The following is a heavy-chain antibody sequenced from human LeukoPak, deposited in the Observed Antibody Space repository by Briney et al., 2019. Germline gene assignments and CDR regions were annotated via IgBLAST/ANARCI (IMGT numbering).Heavy chain of an antibody. V-gene: IGHV3-53*01. CDR3: ARVRAYCGGDCYSGYYYYGMDV. D-gene: IGHD2-21*02. CDR2: IYSGGST. CDR1: GFTVSSNY. Sequence: GGSLRLSCAASGFTVSSNYMSWVRQAPGKGLEWVSVIYSGGSTYYSDSVTGRFTISRDNSKNTLYLQMNSLRAEDTAVYYCARVRAYCGGDCYSGYYYYGMDVWGQGTTVTVSS. J-gene: IGHJ6*02.